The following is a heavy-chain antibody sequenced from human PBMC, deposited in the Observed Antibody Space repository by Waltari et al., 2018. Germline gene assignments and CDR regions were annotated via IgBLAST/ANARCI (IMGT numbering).Heavy chain of an antibody. J-gene: IGHJ6*02. D-gene: IGHD3-10*01. V-gene: IGHV4-34*01. CDR1: GGSFSGYY. CDR2: INHSGST. Sequence: QVQLQQWGAGLLKPSETLSLTCAVYGGSFSGYYWSWIRQPPGKGLEWIGEINHSGSTNYNPYLKSRVTISVDTSKNQFSLKLSSVTAADTAVYYCARYYYGSGSYWSYYYYGMDVWGQGTTVTVSS. CDR3: ARYYYGSGSYWSYYYYGMDV.